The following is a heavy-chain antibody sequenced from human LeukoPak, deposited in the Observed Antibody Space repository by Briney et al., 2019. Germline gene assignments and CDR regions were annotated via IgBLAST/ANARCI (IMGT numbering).Heavy chain of an antibody. V-gene: IGHV3-21*01. CDR1: GFTFSSYS. Sequence: PGGSLRLSCAASGFTFSSYSMNWVRQAPGKGLEWVSSISSSSSYIYYADSVKGRFTISRDNAKNSLYLQMNSLRAEDTAVYYCARDRAAVYDYGDYGRPGHFGMDVWGQGTTVTVSS. D-gene: IGHD4-17*01. CDR3: ARDRAAVYDYGDYGRPGHFGMDV. J-gene: IGHJ6*02. CDR2: ISSSSSYI.